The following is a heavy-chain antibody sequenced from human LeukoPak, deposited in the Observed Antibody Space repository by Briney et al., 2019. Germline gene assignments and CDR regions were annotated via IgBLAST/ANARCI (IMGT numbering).Heavy chain of an antibody. CDR2: ISSSGSTI. V-gene: IGHV3-48*03. CDR1: GFTFSSYE. CDR3: ARDREHGSGEGYGMDV. J-gene: IGHJ6*02. D-gene: IGHD3-10*01. Sequence: GGSLRLSCAASGFTFSSYEMNWVRQAPGKGLEWVSYISSSGSTIYYVDSVKGRFTISRDNAKNSLYLQMNSLRAEDTAVYYCARDREHGSGEGYGMDVWGQGTMVTVSS.